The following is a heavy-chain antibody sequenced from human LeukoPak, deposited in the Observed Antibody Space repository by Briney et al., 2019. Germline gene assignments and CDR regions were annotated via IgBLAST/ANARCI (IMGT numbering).Heavy chain of an antibody. CDR1: GFTFSTYG. CDR3: ARDSIRDGYNSDYFDY. D-gene: IGHD5-24*01. Sequence: GGSLRLSCAASGFTFSTYGMHWVRQAPGKALEWGAVIWYDGSNEYYADSVKGRFTISRHNSKSTLYLQLNSLRAEDTAVYYCARDSIRDGYNSDYFDYWGQGTLVTVSS. CDR2: IWYDGSNE. V-gene: IGHV3-33*01. J-gene: IGHJ4*02.